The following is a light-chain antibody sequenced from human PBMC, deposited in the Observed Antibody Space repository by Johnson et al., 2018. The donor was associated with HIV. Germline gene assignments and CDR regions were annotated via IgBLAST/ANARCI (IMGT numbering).Light chain of an antibody. J-gene: IGLJ1*01. Sequence: QSVLTQPPSVSAAPGQTVTISCSGSSSNVGNNYVSWYQQLPGTAPKLLIYDNNKRPSGIPDRFSGSKSGTSATLGITGLRTGDEADYYFGTWDRRLSAGVFGTGTKVTVL. CDR3: GTWDRRLSAGV. V-gene: IGLV1-51*01. CDR2: DNN. CDR1: SSNVGNNY.